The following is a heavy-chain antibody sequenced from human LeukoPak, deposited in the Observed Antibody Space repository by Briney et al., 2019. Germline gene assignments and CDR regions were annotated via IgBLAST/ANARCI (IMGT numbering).Heavy chain of an antibody. CDR3: ARDFENGGNFDY. V-gene: IGHV3-48*03. CDR2: IRSSGSTT. CDR1: GFTFSDYE. D-gene: IGHD4-23*01. J-gene: IGHJ4*02. Sequence: GGSLRLSCVASGFTFSDYEMNWVRQAPGKGLEWISYIRSSGSTTYYADSVKGRFTISRDNAKNSLYLRMNSLRAEDTAVYYCARDFENGGNFDYWGQGTLVTVSS.